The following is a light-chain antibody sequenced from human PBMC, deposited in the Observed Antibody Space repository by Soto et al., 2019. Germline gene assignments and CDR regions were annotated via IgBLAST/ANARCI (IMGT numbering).Light chain of an antibody. CDR1: SSDIGGYYY. V-gene: IGLV2-14*01. Sequence: QSVLTQPASVSGSPGQSITISCSGTSSDIGGYYYVSWYQHRPGKAPKLIIYQVTNRPSGVSNRFSGSKSGNTASLTISGLQSDDEADYYCTSYSSSSTFYVFGTGTKLTVL. CDR2: QVT. CDR3: TSYSSSSTFYV. J-gene: IGLJ1*01.